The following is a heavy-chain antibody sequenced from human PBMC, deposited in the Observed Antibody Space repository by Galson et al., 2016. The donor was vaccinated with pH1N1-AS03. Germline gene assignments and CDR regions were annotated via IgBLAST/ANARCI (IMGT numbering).Heavy chain of an antibody. CDR2: IYWNDDK. CDR1: GFSLATSGVG. V-gene: IGHV2-5*01. Sequence: PALVKPPQTLTLTCTFSGFSLATSGVGVGWIRQPPGKALEWLALIYWNDDKRYSPSLRSRLTVTKDNSKNQVVLTMTNMDPVDTATYYCAHMIGVPRSYYYYGLDVWGQGTTVTVSS. CDR3: AHMIGVPRSYYYYGLDV. D-gene: IGHD2-8*01. J-gene: IGHJ6*02.